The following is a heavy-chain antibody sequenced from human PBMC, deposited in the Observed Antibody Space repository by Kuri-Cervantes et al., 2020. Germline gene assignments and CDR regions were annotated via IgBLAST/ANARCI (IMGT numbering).Heavy chain of an antibody. CDR3: ARDWSSGWYAVDYFDY. Sequence: SQTLSLTCAVYGGSFSGYYWSWIRQPPGKGLEWIGEINHSGSTNYNPSLKSRVTISVDTSKNQFPLKLSSVTAADTAVYYCARDWSSGWYAVDYFDYWGQGTLVTVSS. CDR1: GGSFSGYY. CDR2: INHSGST. V-gene: IGHV4-34*01. J-gene: IGHJ4*02. D-gene: IGHD6-19*01.